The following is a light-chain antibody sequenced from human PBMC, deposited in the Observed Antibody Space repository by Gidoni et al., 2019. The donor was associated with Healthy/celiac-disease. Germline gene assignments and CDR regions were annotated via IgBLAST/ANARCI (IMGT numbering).Light chain of an antibody. V-gene: IGKV1-5*01. J-gene: IGKJ2*01. CDR3: QQYNSSPDT. CDR2: DAS. Sequence: DIQMTQSPSTLSASVGDRVTITCRASQSISSWLAWFQQKPGKAPKLLIYDASSLASGVPSRFSGSGSGTEFSLTISSLEPDDFATYYCQQYNSSPDTFGQGTKLEIK. CDR1: QSISSW.